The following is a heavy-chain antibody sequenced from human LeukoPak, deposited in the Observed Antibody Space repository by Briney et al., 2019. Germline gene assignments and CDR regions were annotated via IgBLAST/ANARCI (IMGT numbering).Heavy chain of an antibody. Sequence: ASVKVSCKASGYTFTSYDINWVRQATGQGLEWMGWMNPNSGNTGYAQKFQGRVTMTRNTSISTAYMELSSLRSEDTAVYYCARDLGGITGTAYYYYGMGVWGQGTTVTVSS. CDR2: MNPNSGNT. J-gene: IGHJ6*02. CDR3: ARDLGGITGTAYYYYGMGV. V-gene: IGHV1-8*01. CDR1: GYTFTSYD. D-gene: IGHD1-20*01.